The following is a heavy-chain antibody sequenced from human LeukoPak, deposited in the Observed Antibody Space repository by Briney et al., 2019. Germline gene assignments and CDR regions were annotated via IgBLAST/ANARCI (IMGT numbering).Heavy chain of an antibody. CDR3: ARVEGYGSGDYFDY. V-gene: IGHV1-8*01. Sequence: ASAKVSCKASGYTFTSYDINWVRQATGQGLEWMGWMNPNSGNTGYAQKFQGRVTMTRNTSISTAYMELSSLRSEDTAVYYCARVEGYGSGDYFDYWGQGTLVTVSS. J-gene: IGHJ4*02. CDR1: GYTFTSYD. D-gene: IGHD3-10*01. CDR2: MNPNSGNT.